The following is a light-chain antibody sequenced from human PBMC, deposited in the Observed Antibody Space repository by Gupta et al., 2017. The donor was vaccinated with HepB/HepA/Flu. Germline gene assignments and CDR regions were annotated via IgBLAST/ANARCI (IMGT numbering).Light chain of an antibody. V-gene: IGKV1-39*01. CDR1: QSIASY. CDR2: AAS. Sequence: DIQMTQSPSSLSASIGDRVTITCRASQSIASYLNWYQQQLGKAPKLLIFAASSLQSGVPSRFSGSGSGTDFTLTISSLQPEDFATYYCQQTYSAPPWTFGQGTKVEIE. J-gene: IGKJ1*01. CDR3: QQTYSAPPWT.